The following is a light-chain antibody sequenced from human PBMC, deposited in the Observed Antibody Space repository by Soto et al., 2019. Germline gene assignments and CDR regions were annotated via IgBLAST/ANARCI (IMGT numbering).Light chain of an antibody. CDR3: QTWDSGIVV. Sequence: QLVLTQSPSASASLGASVKLTCTLSSGHSNYAIAWHQQQSEKGPRYLMKLNSDDSHSKGDGIPDRFSGSSSGAERYLTISSLQSEDEADYYCQTWDSGIVVFGGGTKLTVL. CDR2: LNSDDSH. V-gene: IGLV4-69*01. J-gene: IGLJ2*01. CDR1: SGHSNYA.